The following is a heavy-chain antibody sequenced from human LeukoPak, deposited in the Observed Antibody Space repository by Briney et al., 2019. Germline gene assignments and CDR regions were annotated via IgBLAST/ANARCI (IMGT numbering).Heavy chain of an antibody. Sequence: PGGSLRLSCTVSGFIFGDHAMSWVRQAPGKGLECVGFIRSRAYGGTTEYATSVRGRFTISRDDSGGIAYLQMNSLNTEDTGVYYGAGGPILLGTNKGVAVGAKGPRVIVS. D-gene: IGHD3-9*01. CDR1: GFIFGDHA. V-gene: IGHV3-49*04. CDR2: IRSRAYGGTT. CDR3: AGGPILLGTNKGVAV. J-gene: IGHJ6*04.